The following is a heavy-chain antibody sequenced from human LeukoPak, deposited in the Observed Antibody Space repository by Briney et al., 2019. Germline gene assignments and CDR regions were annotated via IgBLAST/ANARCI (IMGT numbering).Heavy chain of an antibody. CDR1: GGSISSYY. CDR2: IYYSGST. Sequence: PSETLSLTCTVSGGSISSYYWSWIRQPPGKGLEWIGYIYYSGSTNYNASLKSRVTISEDTSKNQLSLKLSSVTAADTAVYYCARHGYSSLYYWGQGTLVTVSS. J-gene: IGHJ4*02. D-gene: IGHD5-18*01. CDR3: ARHGYSSLYY. V-gene: IGHV4-59*08.